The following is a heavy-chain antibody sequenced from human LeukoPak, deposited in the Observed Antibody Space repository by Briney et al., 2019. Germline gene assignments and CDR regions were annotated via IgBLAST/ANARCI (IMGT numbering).Heavy chain of an antibody. J-gene: IGHJ4*02. D-gene: IGHD2-2*01. CDR2: ISSRSSHI. Sequence: GGSLRLSCAASGFSFSDYSMNWVRQAPGKGLEWVASISSRSSHIYYAEALKGRFTISRDNAKNSLYLQVNSLRAEDTAVYYCARDGGYCASTACYALFDYWGQGNMVTVSS. CDR3: ARDGGYCASTACYALFDY. V-gene: IGHV3-21*06. CDR1: GFSFSDYS.